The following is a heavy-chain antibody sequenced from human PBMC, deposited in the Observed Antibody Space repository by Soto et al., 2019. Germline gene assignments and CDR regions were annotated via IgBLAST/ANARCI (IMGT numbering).Heavy chain of an antibody. CDR1: GFTFATNN. CDR3: ARDPASGWSNFDY. CDR2: ISSSGSSI. D-gene: IGHD6-19*01. J-gene: IGHJ4*02. V-gene: IGHV3-48*02. Sequence: EVQLVESGGGLVQPGGSLRLSCAASGFTFATNNMNWVRQAPGKGLEWVSFISSSGSSIYYADSVKGRFTISRDNAKNSLYLQMNSLRDEDTAVYYCARDPASGWSNFDYWGQGTLVTVSS.